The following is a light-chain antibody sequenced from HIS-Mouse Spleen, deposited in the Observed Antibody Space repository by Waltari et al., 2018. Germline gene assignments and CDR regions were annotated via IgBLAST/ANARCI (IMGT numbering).Light chain of an antibody. CDR1: ALPKKY. V-gene: IGLV3-10*01. J-gene: IGLJ2*01. CDR2: EDS. Sequence: SYVLTQPPSVSVAPGQTARLTCSGDALPKKYAYWYQQKSGRAPVLVIYEDSKRPSGIPERFSGSSSGTMATLTISGAQVEDEADYYCYSTDSSGNHRVFGGGTKLTVL. CDR3: YSTDSSGNHRV.